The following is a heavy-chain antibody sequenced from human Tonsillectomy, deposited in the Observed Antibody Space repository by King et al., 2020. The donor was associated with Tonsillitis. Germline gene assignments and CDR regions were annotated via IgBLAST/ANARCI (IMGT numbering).Heavy chain of an antibody. J-gene: IGHJ4*02. CDR3: ARLGPYLGATRPFDY. D-gene: IGHD1-26*01. CDR1: GYSFTSYW. V-gene: IGHV5-51*01. Sequence: VQLVESGAEVKKPGESLKISCKGSGYSFTSYWIGWVRQMPGKGLEWMGIFYPGDSDTRYRPSFQGQVTISADKSISTAYLQWSSLKASDTAMYYCARLGPYLGATRPFDYWGQGTLVTVSS. CDR2: FYPGDSDT.